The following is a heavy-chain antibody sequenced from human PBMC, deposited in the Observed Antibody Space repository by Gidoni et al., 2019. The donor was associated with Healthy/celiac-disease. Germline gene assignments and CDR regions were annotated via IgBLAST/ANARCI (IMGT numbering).Heavy chain of an antibody. V-gene: IGHV3-30*01. CDR2: ISYDGSNK. CDR1: GFTFSSYA. Sequence: QVQLVESGGGVVQPGRSLRLSCAASGFTFSSYAMHWVRQAPGKGLEWVAVISYDGSNKYYADSVKGRFTISRDNSKNTLYLQMNSMRAEDTAVYYCARTRGPVDTAMASRYWGQGTLVTVSS. J-gene: IGHJ4*02. D-gene: IGHD5-18*01. CDR3: ARTRGPVDTAMASRY.